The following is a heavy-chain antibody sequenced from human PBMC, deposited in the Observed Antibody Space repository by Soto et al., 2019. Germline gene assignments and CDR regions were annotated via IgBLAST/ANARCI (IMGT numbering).Heavy chain of an antibody. Sequence: PGGSLRLSCAASGFTFSSYAMHWVRQAPGKGLEWVAVISYDGSNKYYADSVKGRFTISRDNSKNTLYLQMNSLRAEDTAVYYCARESSYFDYWGQGTLVTVSS. CDR2: ISYDGSNK. CDR3: ARESSYFDY. V-gene: IGHV3-30-3*01. J-gene: IGHJ4*02. D-gene: IGHD6-13*01. CDR1: GFTFSSYA.